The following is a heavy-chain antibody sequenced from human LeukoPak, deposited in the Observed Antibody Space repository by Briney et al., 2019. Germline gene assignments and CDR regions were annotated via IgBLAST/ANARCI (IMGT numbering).Heavy chain of an antibody. CDR3: ARRGITYSSSFFAF. J-gene: IGHJ4*02. V-gene: IGHV4-39*01. Sequence: SETLSLTCTVSGGSIGSSNYYWGWIRQPPGKGLEWIGHIFYSGNTYYNPSLKSRVTISVDTSKNQFSLHLSSVTAADTATYYCARRGITYSSSFFAFWGQGTLVTVS. CDR1: GGSIGSSNYY. D-gene: IGHD1-26*01. CDR2: IFYSGNT.